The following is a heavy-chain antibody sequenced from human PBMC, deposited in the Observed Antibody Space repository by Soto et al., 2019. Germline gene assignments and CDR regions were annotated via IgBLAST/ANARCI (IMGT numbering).Heavy chain of an antibody. Sequence: PSETLSLTCAVYGGSFSGYYWSWIRQPPGKGLEWIGEINHSGSTNYNPSLKSRVTISVDTSKNQFSMKLSSVTAAETAVYYCARGRRMGAFDYWGQGTLVTVS. CDR1: GGSFSGYY. V-gene: IGHV4-34*01. J-gene: IGHJ4*02. CDR3: ARGRRMGAFDY. CDR2: INHSGST. D-gene: IGHD3-16*01.